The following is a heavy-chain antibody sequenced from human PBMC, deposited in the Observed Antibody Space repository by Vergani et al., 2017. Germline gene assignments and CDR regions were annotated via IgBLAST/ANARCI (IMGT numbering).Heavy chain of an antibody. CDR1: GFTFDDYA. V-gene: IGHV3-9*01. Sequence: EVQLVESGGGLVQPGRFLRLSCAASGFTFDDYAMHWVRQAPGKGLEGVAGIIWNSGSIGYADSVKGRFTISRDNAKNSLYLQMNSLRAEDTALYYCAKARGPPGYYYYMDVWGKGTTVTVSS. J-gene: IGHJ6*03. CDR3: AKARGPPGYYYYMDV. D-gene: IGHD3-10*01. CDR2: IIWNSGSI.